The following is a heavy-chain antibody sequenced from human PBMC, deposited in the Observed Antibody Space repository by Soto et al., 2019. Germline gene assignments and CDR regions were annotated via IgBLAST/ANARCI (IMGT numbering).Heavy chain of an antibody. D-gene: IGHD3-22*01. CDR1: CGSISSYY. CDR2: IYYRGST. J-gene: IGHJ4*02. V-gene: IGHV4-59*01. CDR3: AGAGTYYYDSSGYLDY. Sequence: SETVSLTCTVSCGSISSYYWSCIRQPPGKGLEWIGYIYYRGSTNYNPSLKIRVTISVDTSKNQFSLKLSSVTAADTAVYYCAGAGTYYYDSSGYLDYWGQGTLVPVSS.